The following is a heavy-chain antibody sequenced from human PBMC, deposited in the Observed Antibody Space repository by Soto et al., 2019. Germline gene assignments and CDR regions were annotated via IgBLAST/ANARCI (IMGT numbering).Heavy chain of an antibody. CDR3: ARGLGEFTYYFDY. J-gene: IGHJ4*02. CDR1: GYTFTGYY. CDR2: INPNSGGT. D-gene: IGHD3-10*01. V-gene: IGHV1-2*02. Sequence: ASVKVSCKASGYTFTGYYMHWLRQSPGQGLEWMGWINPNSGGTNYAQKFQGRVTMTRDTSISTAYMELSRLRSDDTAVYYCARGLGEFTYYFDYWGQGTLVTVSS.